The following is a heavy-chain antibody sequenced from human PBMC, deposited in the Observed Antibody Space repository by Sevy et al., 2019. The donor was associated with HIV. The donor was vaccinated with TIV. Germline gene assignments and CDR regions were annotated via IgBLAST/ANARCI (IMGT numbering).Heavy chain of an antibody. Sequence: GGSLRLSCVASGFNFNNAWMSWVRQAPGKGLEWVGRMRSKSDGGAIDDAPPVRGRFTISRDDLKNMLYLQLNSLKSVDTAMYYFAKGSPSPTRNYYDSSGYYYWSQGTLVTVSS. J-gene: IGHJ4*02. CDR1: GFNFNNAW. CDR3: AKGSPSPTRNYYDSSGYYY. V-gene: IGHV3-15*01. CDR2: MRSKSDGGAI. D-gene: IGHD3-22*01.